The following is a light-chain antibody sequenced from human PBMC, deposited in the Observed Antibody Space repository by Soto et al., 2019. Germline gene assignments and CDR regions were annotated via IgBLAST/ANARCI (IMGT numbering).Light chain of an antibody. CDR2: DAS. CDR3: LQRTTLWT. J-gene: IGKJ1*01. Sequence: VLTQSPANLSLSPGESATLSCRASQSVSYLAWYQQKPGQAPRLLIYDASDRATGVPARFSGTGSGTDFTLTISSLEPEDFAVYCCLQRTTLWTFGQGTKVEVK. V-gene: IGKV3-11*01. CDR1: QSVSY.